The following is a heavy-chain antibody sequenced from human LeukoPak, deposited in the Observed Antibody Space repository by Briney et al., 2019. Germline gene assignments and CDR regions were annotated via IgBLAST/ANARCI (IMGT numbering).Heavy chain of an antibody. CDR2: ISTYNGNT. CDR3: ARDGDYGVHEAYYMDV. D-gene: IGHD4-17*01. Sequence: GASVKVSCKASGYTFSSYGISWVRQAPGQGPEWMGWISTYNGNTKYAQNLQGRITMTKDTSTSTAYMELRSLRSDDTAVYYCARDGDYGVHEAYYMDVWGKGTTVTVSS. CDR1: GYTFSSYG. V-gene: IGHV1-18*01. J-gene: IGHJ6*03.